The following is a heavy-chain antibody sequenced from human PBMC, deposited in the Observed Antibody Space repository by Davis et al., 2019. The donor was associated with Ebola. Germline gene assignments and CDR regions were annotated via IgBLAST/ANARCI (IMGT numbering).Heavy chain of an antibody. CDR1: GGSISSYY. Sequence: MPSEILSLTCTVPGGSISSYYWSWIRQPPGKGLEWIGYIYYSGSTNYNPSLKSRVTISVDTSKNQFSLKLSAVTAADTAVYYCARVRGCCSGGSCYPIYGMDVWGQGTTVTVSS. D-gene: IGHD2-15*01. V-gene: IGHV4-59*01. J-gene: IGHJ6*02. CDR3: ARVRGCCSGGSCYPIYGMDV. CDR2: IYYSGST.